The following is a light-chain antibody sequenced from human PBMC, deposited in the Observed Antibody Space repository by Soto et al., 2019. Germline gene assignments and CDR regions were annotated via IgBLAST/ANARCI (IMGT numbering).Light chain of an antibody. V-gene: IGKV3-20*01. Sequence: EIVLTQSPGTLSLSPGERATLSCRASQSIINKYLAWYQQKPGQAPTVLIHDTSSRATGIPDRFSGSGSGTVFTLTISRLEPEDFAVYYCQLYGRSPYSFGQGTKLEIK. J-gene: IGKJ2*01. CDR3: QLYGRSPYS. CDR1: QSIINKY. CDR2: DTS.